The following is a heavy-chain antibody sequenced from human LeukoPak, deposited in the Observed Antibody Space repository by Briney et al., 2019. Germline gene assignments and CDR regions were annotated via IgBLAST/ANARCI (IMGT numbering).Heavy chain of an antibody. CDR1: GYTFTSYD. J-gene: IGHJ4*02. CDR2: MNPNSGNT. V-gene: IGHV1-8*01. D-gene: IGHD3-10*01. Sequence: WASVKVSCKASGYTFTSYDINWVRQATGQGLEWMGWMNPNSGNTGYAQKFQGRVTMTRNTSISTAYMELSSLRSEDTAVYYCARGFYRLWFGESRAPFDYWGQGTLVTVSS. CDR3: ARGFYRLWFGESRAPFDY.